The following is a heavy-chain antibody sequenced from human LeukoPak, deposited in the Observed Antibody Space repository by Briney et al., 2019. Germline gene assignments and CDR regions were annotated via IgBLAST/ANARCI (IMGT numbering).Heavy chain of an antibody. CDR3: AREVQYYSGSGSQNMDV. J-gene: IGHJ6*03. D-gene: IGHD3-10*01. Sequence: GGSLRLSCAASGVTFSDYSMNWVRQAPGKGLEWVSSISRRSSYIYYADSLKGRFTISRDNGKPSLYLHMISLRAEDTDVYYCAREVQYYSGSGSQNMDVWGKGTTVTVSS. V-gene: IGHV3-21*01. CDR2: ISRRSSYI. CDR1: GVTFSDYS.